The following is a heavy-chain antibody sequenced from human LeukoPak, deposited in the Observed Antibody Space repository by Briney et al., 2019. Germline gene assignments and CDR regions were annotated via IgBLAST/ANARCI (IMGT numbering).Heavy chain of an antibody. CDR1: GFTFSFHS. J-gene: IGHJ4*03. Sequence: HPGGSLRLSCEASGFTFSFHSMTWVRRAPGKTLDWLSYISHAGSPAHYADSVRGRFTMSRDNTRNSLYLQMNSLAVEDTAVYDCAIDQRPYCGSDCYCYFELWGRGTLVTVSS. CDR3: AIDQRPYCGSDCYCYFEL. D-gene: IGHD2-21*02. V-gene: IGHV3-48*01. CDR2: ISHAGSPA.